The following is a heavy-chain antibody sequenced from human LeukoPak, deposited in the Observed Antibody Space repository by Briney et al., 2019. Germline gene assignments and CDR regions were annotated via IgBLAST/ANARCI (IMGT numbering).Heavy chain of an antibody. J-gene: IGHJ6*03. CDR2: INHSGST. D-gene: IGHD3-10*01. V-gene: IGHV4-34*01. Sequence: GSLRLSCVASGFTFSGYVMSWIRQPPGKGLEWIGEINHSGSTNYNPSLKSRVTISVDTSKNQFSLKLSSVTAADTAVYYCARGAVTMVRGVIIDYYYYYMDVWGKGTTVTVSS. CDR3: ARGAVTMVRGVIIDYYYYYMDV. CDR1: GFTFSGYV.